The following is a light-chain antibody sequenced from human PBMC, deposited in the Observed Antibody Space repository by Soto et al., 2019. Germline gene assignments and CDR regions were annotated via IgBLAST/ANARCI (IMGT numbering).Light chain of an antibody. CDR1: SSNIWAGYD. V-gene: IGLV1-40*01. CDR3: QSYDRSLRTYV. J-gene: IGLJ1*01. CDR2: GNS. Sequence: VLTQPPSVSGAPGQRVTISCSGSSSNIWAGYDVNWYRQLPGTAPKLLIYGNSDRPSGVPDRFSGSKSGTSASLAITGLQAEDEADYFCQSYDRSLRTYVFGTGTKVTVL.